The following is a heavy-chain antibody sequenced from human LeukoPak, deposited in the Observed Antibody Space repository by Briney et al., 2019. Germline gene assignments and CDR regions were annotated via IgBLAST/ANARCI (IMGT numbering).Heavy chain of an antibody. CDR3: ATLPRGHLFES. CDR1: GDTLTELS. Sequence: ASVKVSCKLSGDTLTELSMHWVRQSPGKGLAWMGGFVPEDGETIYAQKFQGRVTMTEDTSTDTAYMELSSLRSDDTAVYFCATLPRGHLFESWGQGTRVTVSS. D-gene: IGHD3-10*01. CDR2: FVPEDGET. V-gene: IGHV1-24*01. J-gene: IGHJ4*02.